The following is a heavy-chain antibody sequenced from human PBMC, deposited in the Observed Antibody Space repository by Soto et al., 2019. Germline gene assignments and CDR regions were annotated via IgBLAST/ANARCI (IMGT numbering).Heavy chain of an antibody. CDR3: AIYDYIWGSYRVFDY. J-gene: IGHJ4*02. V-gene: IGHV1-24*01. Sequence: ASVKASCKVSGYTLTELSMHWVRQAPGKGLEWMGGFDPEDGETIYAQKFQGRVTMTEDKSTDTAYMELSSLRSEDTAVYYCAIYDYIWGSYRVFDYWGQGTLVTVSS. CDR1: GYTLTELS. D-gene: IGHD3-16*02. CDR2: FDPEDGET.